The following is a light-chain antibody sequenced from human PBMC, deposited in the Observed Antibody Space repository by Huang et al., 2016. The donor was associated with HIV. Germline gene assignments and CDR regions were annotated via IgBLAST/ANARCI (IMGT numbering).Light chain of an antibody. CDR3: QQYHSWSPLT. CDR2: GAS. Sequence: EIVLTQSPATLSVTPGEGVTLSCRASQPIARDLACYQHRLCHSPKLLIYGASTRATVTPPIFSGSGSGSDCTLSITDLQSEEFGLYDCQQYHSWSPLTVGGGTKVEIK. CDR1: QPIARD. V-gene: IGKV3-15*01. J-gene: IGKJ4*01.